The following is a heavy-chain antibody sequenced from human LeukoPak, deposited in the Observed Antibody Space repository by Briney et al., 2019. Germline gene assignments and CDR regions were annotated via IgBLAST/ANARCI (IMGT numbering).Heavy chain of an antibody. CDR2: ISSSGSTI. D-gene: IGHD2-15*01. CDR3: AKHGLPLVVISAPLDY. J-gene: IGHJ4*02. CDR1: GFTVSSNY. V-gene: IGHV3-11*04. Sequence: GGSLRLSCAASGFTVSSNYMSWIRQAPGKGLEWVSYISSSGSTIYYADSVKGRFTISRDNARNSLYLQMNSLRAEDTAVYYCAKHGLPLVVISAPLDYWGQGTLVTVAS.